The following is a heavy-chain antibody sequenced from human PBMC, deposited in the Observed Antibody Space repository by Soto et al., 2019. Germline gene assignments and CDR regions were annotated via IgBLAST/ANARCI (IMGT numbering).Heavy chain of an antibody. Sequence: QVQLQESGPGLVKPSQTLSLTCTVSGGSISSGGYYWSWIRQHPGKGLEWIGYIYYSGSTYYNPSLKSRVTISVDTSKNQFSLKLSSVTAADTAVYYCARSGAYCGGDCYSSQIPFDYWGQGTLVTVSS. J-gene: IGHJ4*02. CDR1: GGSISSGGYY. CDR3: ARSGAYCGGDCYSSQIPFDY. D-gene: IGHD2-21*02. CDR2: IYYSGST. V-gene: IGHV4-31*03.